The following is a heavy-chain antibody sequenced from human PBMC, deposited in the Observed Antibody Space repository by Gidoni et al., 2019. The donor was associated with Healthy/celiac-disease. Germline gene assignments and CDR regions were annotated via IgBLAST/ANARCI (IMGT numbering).Heavy chain of an antibody. CDR3: ARASGDYDYIWGSYVD. CDR1: GFTFSSYS. D-gene: IGHD3-16*01. Sequence: CAASGFTFSSYSMNWVRQAPGTGLEWVSYISSSSSTIYYADSVKGRFTISRDNAKNSLYLQMSSLRDEDTAVYYCARASGDYDYIWGSYVDWGQGTLVTVSS. J-gene: IGHJ4*02. V-gene: IGHV3-48*02. CDR2: ISSSSSTI.